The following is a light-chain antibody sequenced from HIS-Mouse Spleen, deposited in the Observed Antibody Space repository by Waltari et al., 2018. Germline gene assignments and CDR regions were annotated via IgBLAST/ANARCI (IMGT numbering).Light chain of an antibody. Sequence: QSALTQPASVSGSPGQSITISCTATSSDVGSYNLVSWYQQQPGKAPKLMIYEGSKRPSGVSNRFSGSKSGNTASLTISGLQAEDEADYYCCSYAGSSTWVFGGGTKLTVL. CDR1: SSDVGSYNL. V-gene: IGLV2-23*01. CDR3: CSYAGSSTWV. J-gene: IGLJ3*02. CDR2: EGS.